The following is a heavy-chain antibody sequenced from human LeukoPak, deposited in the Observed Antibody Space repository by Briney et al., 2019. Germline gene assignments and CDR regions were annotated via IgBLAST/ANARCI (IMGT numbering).Heavy chain of an antibody. CDR1: GGSISSYY. D-gene: IGHD4-17*01. Sequence: SETLSLTCTVSGGSISSYYWSWIRQPAGKGLEWIGRIYTSGSTNYNPSLKSRVTMSVDTSKNQFSLKLSSVTAADTAVYYCARVFRPDDDYGDYSPLDAFDIWGQGTMVTVSS. V-gene: IGHV4-4*07. CDR3: ARVFRPDDDYGDYSPLDAFDI. CDR2: IYTSGST. J-gene: IGHJ3*02.